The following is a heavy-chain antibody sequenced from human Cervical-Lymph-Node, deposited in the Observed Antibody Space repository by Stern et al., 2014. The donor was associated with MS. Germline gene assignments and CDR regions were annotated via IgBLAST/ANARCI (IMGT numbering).Heavy chain of an antibody. V-gene: IGHV1-2*06. CDR1: GYTFTGYY. J-gene: IGHJ6*02. CDR2: INPNSGGT. D-gene: IGHD6-13*01. Sequence: QVQLVESGAEVKKPGASVKVSCKASGYTFTGYYMHWVRQAPGPGLEWMGRINPNSGGTNYAQKFQGRVTMTRDTSISTAYMELSRLRSDDTAVYYCARALAAAGLYYYYGMDVWGQGTTVTVSS. CDR3: ARALAAAGLYYYYGMDV.